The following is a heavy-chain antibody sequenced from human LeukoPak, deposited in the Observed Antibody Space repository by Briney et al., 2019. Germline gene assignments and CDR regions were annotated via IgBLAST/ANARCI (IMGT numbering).Heavy chain of an antibody. Sequence: GGSLRLSCAASGFTFSDHYMDWVRQAPGKGLEWVGRTRNNANSHTTEYAASVKGRFTISRDDSKNSLYLQLNSLKTEDTAVYYCARSVTTRSFDIWGQGTMVTVSS. J-gene: IGHJ3*02. V-gene: IGHV3-72*01. CDR3: ARSVTTRSFDI. D-gene: IGHD4-17*01. CDR2: TRNNANSHTT. CDR1: GFTFSDHY.